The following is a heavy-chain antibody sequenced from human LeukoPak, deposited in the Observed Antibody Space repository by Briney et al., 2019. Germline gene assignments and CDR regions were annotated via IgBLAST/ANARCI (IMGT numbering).Heavy chain of an antibody. D-gene: IGHD2-2*01. J-gene: IGHJ5*02. V-gene: IGHV1-8*01. CDR3: ARGGDIAVVPAAMVGP. CDR2: MNTNSGNT. Sequence: ASVKVSCKASGYTFTSYGINWVRQATGQGLEWMGWMNTNSGNTGHAQKFQGRLTMTRDTSTNTAYMELSSLRSEGTAVYYCARGGDIAVVPAAMVGPWGQGTLVTVSS. CDR1: GYTFTSYG.